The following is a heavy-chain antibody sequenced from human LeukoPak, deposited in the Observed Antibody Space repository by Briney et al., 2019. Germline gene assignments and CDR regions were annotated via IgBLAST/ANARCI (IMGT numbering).Heavy chain of an antibody. Sequence: YPGGSLRLSCAASGFTFSSYEMNWVRQAPGKGLEWVSYISSSASTIYYADSVKGRFTISRDNAKNSLYLQMNSLRAEDTGLYYCARSRGSWPDYFDYWGQGTLVTVTS. J-gene: IGHJ4*02. V-gene: IGHV3-48*03. D-gene: IGHD6-13*01. CDR2: ISSSASTI. CDR3: ARSRGSWPDYFDY. CDR1: GFTFSSYE.